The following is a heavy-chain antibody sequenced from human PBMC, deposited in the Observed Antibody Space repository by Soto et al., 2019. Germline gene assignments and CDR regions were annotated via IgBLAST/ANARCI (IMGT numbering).Heavy chain of an antibody. D-gene: IGHD6-6*01. J-gene: IGHJ5*02. CDR3: ARSPLASRPSWFDP. Sequence: QVQLVQSGAEVKKPGASVKVSCKASGYRFSGYGISWARLAPGQGLEWMGWISGSTGNTQYSQNFQARITVTADTSTSTAFMELRSLGSDDTAIYFWARSPLASRPSWFDPWGPGTLVTVSS. CDR1: GYRFSGYG. V-gene: IGHV1-18*04. CDR2: ISGSTGNT.